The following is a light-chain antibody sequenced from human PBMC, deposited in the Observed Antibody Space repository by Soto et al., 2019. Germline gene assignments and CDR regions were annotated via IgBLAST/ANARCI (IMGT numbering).Light chain of an antibody. V-gene: IGKV3-11*01. CDR1: QSVDSY. CDR3: QQRRNWPLT. CDR2: DVS. J-gene: IGKJ4*01. Sequence: EIVLTQSPATLSLSPGERATLSCRASQSVDSYLTWYQQRPGQAPRLLIYDVSKRATGIPVRFRGSGYGTDFTLTISSLEPEDVAIYYCQQRRNWPLTFGGGTKVEIK.